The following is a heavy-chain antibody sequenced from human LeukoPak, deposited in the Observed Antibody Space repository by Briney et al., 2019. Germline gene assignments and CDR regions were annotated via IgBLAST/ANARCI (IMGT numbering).Heavy chain of an antibody. D-gene: IGHD2-2*01. V-gene: IGHV3-7*03. CDR3: ARRSSGYCSSTSCYAYHYYYYGMDV. Sequence: GGSLRLSCAASGFTFSSYWMSSVRQAPGKGLEWVANIKQDGSEKYYVDSVKGRFTISRDNAKNSLYLQMNSLRAEDTAVYYCARRSSGYCSSTSCYAYHYYYYGMDVWGKGTTVTVSS. CDR2: IKQDGSEK. CDR1: GFTFSSYW. J-gene: IGHJ6*04.